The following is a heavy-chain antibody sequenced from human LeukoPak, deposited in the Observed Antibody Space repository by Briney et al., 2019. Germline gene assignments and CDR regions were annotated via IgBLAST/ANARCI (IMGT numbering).Heavy chain of an antibody. J-gene: IGHJ4*02. Sequence: GASVKVSCKASGYTFTSYGISWVRQAPGQGLEWMGWISTYNGNTKYAQKLQGRVTMTTDTSTSTAYMELRSLRSDDTAVYYCARDKYCSGGSCYPRIDYWGQGTLVTASS. D-gene: IGHD2-15*01. CDR2: ISTYNGNT. CDR1: GYTFTSYG. CDR3: ARDKYCSGGSCYPRIDY. V-gene: IGHV1-18*01.